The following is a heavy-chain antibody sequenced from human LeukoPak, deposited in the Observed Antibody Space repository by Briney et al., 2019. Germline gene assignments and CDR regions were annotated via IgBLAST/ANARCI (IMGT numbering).Heavy chain of an antibody. J-gene: IGHJ4*02. CDR3: ARDDYNRH. Sequence: PGTSLRLSCTASGYTFSSYWMHWVRQAPGKGLVWVSRIRSDGSSTTYADSVKGRFTISRDNTKNTLYLQMNSLRADDTAVYYCARDDYNRHWGQGTLVTVSS. CDR2: IRSDGSST. V-gene: IGHV3-74*01. CDR1: GYTFSSYW. D-gene: IGHD4-11*01.